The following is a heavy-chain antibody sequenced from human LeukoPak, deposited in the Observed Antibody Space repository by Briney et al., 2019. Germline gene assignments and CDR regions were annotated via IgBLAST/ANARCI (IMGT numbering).Heavy chain of an antibody. Sequence: GGSLRLSCVASGFTFSSYEMNWVRQAPGKGLEWVSYISSSGTTIYYADSVKGRFTISRDNAKNSLYLQMNSLRAEDTAVYYCARDRKGDGSGYQYLEYWGQGTLVTVSS. CDR2: ISSSGTTI. V-gene: IGHV3-48*03. CDR3: ARDRKGDGSGYQYLEY. CDR1: GFTFSSYE. D-gene: IGHD3-22*01. J-gene: IGHJ4*02.